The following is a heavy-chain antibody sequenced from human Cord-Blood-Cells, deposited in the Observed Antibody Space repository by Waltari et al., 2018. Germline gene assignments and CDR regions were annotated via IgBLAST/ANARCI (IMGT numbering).Heavy chain of an antibody. V-gene: IGHV1-2*02. CDR2: INPNSGGT. CDR1: GYTFTGYY. J-gene: IGHJ4*02. CDR3: AAYSSGWYGLY. Sequence: QVQLVQSGAEVKKPGASVKVSCKASGYTFTGYYMHWVRQAPGQGLEWMGWINPNSGGTSYAQKFQGRVTMTRDTSISTAYMELSRLRSDDTAVYYCAAYSSGWYGLYWGQGTLVTVSS. D-gene: IGHD6-19*01.